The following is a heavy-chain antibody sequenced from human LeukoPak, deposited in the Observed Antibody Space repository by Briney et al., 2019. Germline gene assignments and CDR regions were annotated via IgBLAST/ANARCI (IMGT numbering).Heavy chain of an antibody. CDR2: IYSSGST. V-gene: IGHV4-4*07. CDR3: ARAHQWELPSLGPHFDY. D-gene: IGHD1-26*01. Sequence: SETLSLTCTVSGGSISSFYWSWIRQPAGKGLEWIGRIYSSGSTNYNPSLKSRVTMSLDTSKNQFSLKLSSVTAADTAVYYCARAHQWELPSLGPHFDYWGQGTLVTVSS. J-gene: IGHJ4*02. CDR1: GGSISSFY.